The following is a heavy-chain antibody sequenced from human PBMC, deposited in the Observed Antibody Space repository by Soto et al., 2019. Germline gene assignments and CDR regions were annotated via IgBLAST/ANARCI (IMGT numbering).Heavy chain of an antibody. Sequence: GESLKISCKGSGYSFTSYWIGWVRQMPGKGLEWMGIIYPGDSDTRYSPSFQGQVTISADKSISTAYLQWSSLKASDTAMYYCARAYYDILTGQTDAFDIWGQGTMVTVS. D-gene: IGHD3-9*01. CDR3: ARAYYDILTGQTDAFDI. CDR1: GYSFTSYW. V-gene: IGHV5-51*01. J-gene: IGHJ3*02. CDR2: IYPGDSDT.